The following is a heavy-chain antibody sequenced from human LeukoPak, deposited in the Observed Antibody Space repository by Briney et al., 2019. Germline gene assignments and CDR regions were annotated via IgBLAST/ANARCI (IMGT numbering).Heavy chain of an antibody. CDR3: AKDSLVVPAARSWFDP. CDR2: ISYDGSNK. J-gene: IGHJ5*02. V-gene: IGHV3-30*18. CDR1: GFTFSSYG. Sequence: GGSLRLSCAASGFTFSSYGMHWVRQAPGKGLEWVAVISYDGSNKYYADSVEGRFTISRDNSKNTLYLQMNSLRAEDTAVYYCAKDSLVVPAARSWFDPWGQGTLVTVSS. D-gene: IGHD2-2*01.